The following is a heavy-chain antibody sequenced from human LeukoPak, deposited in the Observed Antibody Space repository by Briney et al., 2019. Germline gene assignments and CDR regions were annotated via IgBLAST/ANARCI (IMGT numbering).Heavy chain of an antibody. V-gene: IGHV4-4*07. J-gene: IGHJ2*01. Sequence: SETRSLTRTVYGGSISSYYWSWIRQPDGKVLEWNGRIYTSGSTNYHRSHKRRVRMSVDTSKNQVSLKLSCVTAADTAVYYCARDKQQLVHLSQAASGSGSWYFDLWGRGTLVTVSS. CDR2: IYTSGST. D-gene: IGHD6-13*01. CDR1: GGSISSYY. CDR3: ARDKQQLVHLSQAASGSGSWYFDL.